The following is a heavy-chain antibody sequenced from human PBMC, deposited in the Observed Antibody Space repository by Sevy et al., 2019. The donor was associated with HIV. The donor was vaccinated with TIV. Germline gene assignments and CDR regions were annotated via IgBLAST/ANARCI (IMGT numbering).Heavy chain of an antibody. CDR3: VKVLIGDYSDDY. Sequence: GGCLRLSCSASGFTFSSYAMHWVRQAPGKGLGYVSAISSNGGSTYYADSVKGRFTISRDNSKNTLYLQMSSLRAEDTAVYYCVKVLIGDYSDDYWGQGTLVTVSS. CDR1: GFTFSSYA. J-gene: IGHJ4*02. V-gene: IGHV3-64D*06. CDR2: ISSNGGST. D-gene: IGHD2-15*01.